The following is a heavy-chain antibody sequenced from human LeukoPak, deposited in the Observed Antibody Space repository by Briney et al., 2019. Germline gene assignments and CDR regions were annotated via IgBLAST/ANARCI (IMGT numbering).Heavy chain of an antibody. D-gene: IGHD3-22*01. Sequence: ASVKVSCKVSGYTLTELSMHWVRQAPGKGLEWMGGFDPEDGETIYAQKFQGRVTITADKSTSTAYMELSSLRSEDTAVYYCARDGKGYYDSSGYIQFWDYWGQGTLVTVSS. V-gene: IGHV1-24*01. CDR1: GYTLTELS. CDR3: ARDGKGYYDSSGYIQFWDY. CDR2: FDPEDGET. J-gene: IGHJ4*02.